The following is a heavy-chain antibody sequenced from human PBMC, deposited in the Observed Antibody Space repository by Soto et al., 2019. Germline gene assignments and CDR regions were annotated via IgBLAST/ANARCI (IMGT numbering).Heavy chain of an antibody. Sequence: PGGSLRLSCAASGFTFSSYGMHWVRQAPGKGLEWVAVIRCGGGSTYYADSVKGRFTISRDNSKNTLYLQMNSLRAEDTAVYYCAKELHTSSGWSQVIYWGQGTLVTVSS. CDR3: AKELHTSSGWSQVIY. V-gene: IGHV3-23*01. J-gene: IGHJ4*02. D-gene: IGHD6-19*01. CDR1: GFTFSSYG. CDR2: IRCGGGST.